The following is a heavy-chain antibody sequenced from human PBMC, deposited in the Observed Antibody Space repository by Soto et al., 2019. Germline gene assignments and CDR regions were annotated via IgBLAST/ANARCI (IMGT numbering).Heavy chain of an antibody. V-gene: IGHV1-69*02. Sequence: QVQLVQSGAEVKKPGSSVKVSCKASGGTLSSYTISWVRQAPGQGLEWMGRIIPILGIANYAQKFQGRVTITADNSTSTAYMELSSLRSEDTAVYYCARVLKQVDYWGQGTLVTVSS. J-gene: IGHJ4*02. CDR3: ARVLKQVDY. CDR1: GGTLSSYT. CDR2: IIPILGIA.